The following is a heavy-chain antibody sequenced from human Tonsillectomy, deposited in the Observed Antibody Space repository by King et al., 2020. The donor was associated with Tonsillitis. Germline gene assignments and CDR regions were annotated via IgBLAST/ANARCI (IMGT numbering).Heavy chain of an antibody. D-gene: IGHD3-10*01. CDR3: ARLITPGDYYYGMDV. V-gene: IGHV3-21*01. J-gene: IGHJ6*02. CDR2: ISSSSSYI. CDR1: GFTFSTYN. Sequence: VQLVESGGGLVKPGGSLRLSCAASGFTFSTYNMNWVRQAPGMGLEWVSSISSSSSYIYYADSVKGRFTSSRDNARKSLYLQMSSLRAEDTAVYYCARLITPGDYYYGMDVWGQGTTVTVSS.